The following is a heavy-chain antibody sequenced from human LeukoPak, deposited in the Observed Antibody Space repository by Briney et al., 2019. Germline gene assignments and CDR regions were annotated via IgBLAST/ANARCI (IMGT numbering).Heavy chain of an antibody. CDR3: ARDRDGLGY. D-gene: IGHD5-24*01. V-gene: IGHV4-4*07. CDR2: ISASGST. J-gene: IGHJ4*02. CDR1: DDSISSYY. Sequence: SETLSLTCTVSDDSISSYYWAWIRQPAGKGLEWIGRISASGSTNYNPSLKSRLTMSVDTSKNQFSLKLSSVTAADTAVYYCARDRDGLGYWGQGALVTVSS.